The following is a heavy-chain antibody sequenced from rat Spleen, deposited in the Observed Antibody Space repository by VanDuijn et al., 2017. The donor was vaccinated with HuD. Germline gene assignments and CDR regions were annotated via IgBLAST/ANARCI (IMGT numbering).Heavy chain of an antibody. Sequence: QVQLKESGPGLVQPSQTLSLTCTVSGFSLTSYHVSWVRQPPGKGLEWMGAMWNGGGTDYNSALKSRLSISRDTSKSQVLLKMNSLQTEDTAMYFCARVGRVSVMDAWGQGASVTVSS. CDR3: ARVGRVSVMDA. CDR2: MWNGGGT. CDR1: GFSLTSYH. V-gene: IGHV2-15*01. D-gene: IGHD1-11*01. J-gene: IGHJ4*01.